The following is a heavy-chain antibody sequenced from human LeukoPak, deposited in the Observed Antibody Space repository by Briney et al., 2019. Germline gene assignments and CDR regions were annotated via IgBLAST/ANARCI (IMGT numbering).Heavy chain of an antibody. CDR3: ASNGIVATIDFDY. D-gene: IGHD5-12*01. V-gene: IGHV3-23*01. CDR1: GFTFSSHA. CDR2: ISGSGGRA. J-gene: IGHJ4*02. Sequence: GGSLRLSCAASGFTFSSHAMSWVRQAPGKGLEWGSAISGSGGRAYYADSVEGRFTISRDNSKNTLYLQMSSLRAEDTAVYYCASNGIVATIDFDYWGQGTLVTVSS.